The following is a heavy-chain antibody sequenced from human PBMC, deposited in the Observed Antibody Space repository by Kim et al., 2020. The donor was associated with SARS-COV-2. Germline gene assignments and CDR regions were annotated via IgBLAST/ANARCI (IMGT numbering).Heavy chain of an antibody. V-gene: IGHV3-15*01. D-gene: IGHD1-26*01. J-gene: IGHJ4*02. CDR3: TTVQTRGSYEFTY. Sequence: YAAPVKGRFTISRDDSKNTLYLQMNSLKTEDTAVYYCTTVQTRGSYEFTYWGQGTLVTVSS.